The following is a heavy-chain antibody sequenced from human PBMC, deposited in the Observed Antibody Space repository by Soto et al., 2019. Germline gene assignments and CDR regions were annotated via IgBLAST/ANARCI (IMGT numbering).Heavy chain of an antibody. Sequence: SGTLSLTCSFSGDSVTSHYLTWIRQSPEKGLEWIGYMHYTGFSHYNPSLKSRLTISVDRSKNQFTLQLTSVTVEDTAVYYCARASYYDSSGYYYAPRHHYYYGMDVWGQGTTVTVSS. CDR2: MHYTGFS. V-gene: IGHV4-59*02. CDR3: ARASYYDSSGYYYAPRHHYYYGMDV. D-gene: IGHD3-22*01. J-gene: IGHJ6*02. CDR1: GDSVTSHY.